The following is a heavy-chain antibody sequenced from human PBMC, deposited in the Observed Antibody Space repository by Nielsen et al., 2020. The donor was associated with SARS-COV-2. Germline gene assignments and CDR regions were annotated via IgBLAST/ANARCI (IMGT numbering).Heavy chain of an antibody. CDR2: IYHSGST. CDR1: GGSISSGGYS. D-gene: IGHD3-10*01. V-gene: IGHV4-30-2*01. J-gene: IGHJ6*03. CDR3: ARLTIVRDYYYYYYMDV. Sequence: SETLSLTCAVSGGSISSGGYSWSWIRQPPGKGLEWIGYIYHSGSTYYNPSLKSRVTISVDRSKNQFSLKLSSVTAADTAVYYCARLTIVRDYYYYYYMDVWGKGTTVTVSS.